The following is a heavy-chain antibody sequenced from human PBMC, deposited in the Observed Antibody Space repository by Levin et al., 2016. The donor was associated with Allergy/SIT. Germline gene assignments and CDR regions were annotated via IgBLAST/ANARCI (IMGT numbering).Heavy chain of an antibody. Sequence: ASVKVSCKASGYTFTSYGISWVRQAPGQGLEWMGWISAYNGNTNYAQKLQGRVTMTTDTSTSTAYMELRSLRSDDTAVYYCARDHPAPLSEYYYGSGSYYYYYGMDVWGQGTTVTVSS. CDR2: ISAYNGNT. CDR1: GYTFTSYG. V-gene: IGHV1-18*01. J-gene: IGHJ6*02. D-gene: IGHD3-10*01. CDR3: ARDHPAPLSEYYYGSGSYYYYYGMDV.